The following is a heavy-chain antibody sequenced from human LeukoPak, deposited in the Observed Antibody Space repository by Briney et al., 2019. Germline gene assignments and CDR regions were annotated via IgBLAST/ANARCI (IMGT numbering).Heavy chain of an antibody. CDR2: IIDSGRST. D-gene: IGHD2-21*01. Sequence: GGSLRLSCAFSGFTFSNYAMSWVRQAPGKGLEWISGIIDSGRSTYYADSVRGRFTISRDKSKNTLHLQMNSLRAEDTALYYCAKDGGGNCYDPIDYWGQGILVTVPS. CDR3: AKDGGGNCYDPIDY. CDR1: GFTFSNYA. V-gene: IGHV3-23*01. J-gene: IGHJ4*02.